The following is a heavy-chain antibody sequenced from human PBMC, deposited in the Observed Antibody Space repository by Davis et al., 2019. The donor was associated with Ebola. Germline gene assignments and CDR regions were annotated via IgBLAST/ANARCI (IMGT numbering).Heavy chain of an antibody. CDR3: ARQGGGSSPPAFDI. J-gene: IGHJ3*02. V-gene: IGHV4-59*08. CDR2: IYYSGST. Sequence: MPSETLSLTCTVSGGSISSYYWSWIRQPPGKGLEWIGYIYYSGSTNYNPSLKSRVTISVDTSKNQFSLKLSSVTAADTAVYYCARQGGGSSPPAFDIWGQGTMVTVSS. D-gene: IGHD6-13*01. CDR1: GGSISSYY.